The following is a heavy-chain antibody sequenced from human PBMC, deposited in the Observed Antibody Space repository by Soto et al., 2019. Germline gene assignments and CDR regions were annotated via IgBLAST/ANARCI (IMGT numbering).Heavy chain of an antibody. Sequence: QVQLVESGGGVVQPGRSLRLSCAASGFTFSSYGMHWVRQAPGKGLEWVAVISYDGSNKYYADSVKGRFTISRDNSKNTLYLQMNSLRAEDTAVYYCAKIGESSGWYGRDAFDIWGQGTMVTVSS. CDR1: GFTFSSYG. J-gene: IGHJ3*02. D-gene: IGHD6-19*01. V-gene: IGHV3-30*18. CDR3: AKIGESSGWYGRDAFDI. CDR2: ISYDGSNK.